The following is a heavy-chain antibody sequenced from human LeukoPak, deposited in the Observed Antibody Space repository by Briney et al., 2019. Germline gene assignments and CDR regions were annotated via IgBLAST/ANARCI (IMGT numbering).Heavy chain of an antibody. CDR3: ASHNGAGDYDFWSGYYRGEDWFAP. CDR2: IYYSGST. D-gene: IGHD3-3*01. V-gene: IGHV4-39*01. Sequence: SETLSLTCTVSGGSISSSSYYWGWIRQPPGKGLEWIGSIYYSGSTYYNPSLKSRDTISVDTSKNQFSLKLSSVTAADTAVYYCASHNGAGDYDFWSGYYRGEDWFAPWGQGTLVTVSS. J-gene: IGHJ5*02. CDR1: GGSISSSSYY.